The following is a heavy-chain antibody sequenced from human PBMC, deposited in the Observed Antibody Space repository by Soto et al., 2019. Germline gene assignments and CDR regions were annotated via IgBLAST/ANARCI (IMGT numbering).Heavy chain of an antibody. V-gene: IGHV3-7*01. J-gene: IGHJ4*02. CDR3: SRSLDS. CDR2: INPDGSEK. CDR1: GFMFSAYW. Sequence: LRLSCAASGFMFSAYWMDWVRQAPGKGLEWVANINPDGSEKNYVDSVRGRFTISRDNAGNSLYLQMNSLTAEDSALYYCSRSLDSWGQGTLVTVSS.